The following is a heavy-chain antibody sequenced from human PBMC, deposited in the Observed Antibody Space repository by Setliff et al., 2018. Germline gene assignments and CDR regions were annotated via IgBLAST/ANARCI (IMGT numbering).Heavy chain of an antibody. Sequence: GGSLRLSCAASGFTFSSYWMSWVRQAPGKGLEWVANINQDGSEKYYVDSVRGRFTISRDNAKNSLYLQMNSLRADDAAVYFCARARYCSSTSCYYYYYMDVWGKGTTVTVSS. CDR1: GFTFSSYW. D-gene: IGHD2-2*01. CDR3: ARARYCSSTSCYYYYYMDV. CDR2: INQDGSEK. J-gene: IGHJ6*03. V-gene: IGHV3-7*01.